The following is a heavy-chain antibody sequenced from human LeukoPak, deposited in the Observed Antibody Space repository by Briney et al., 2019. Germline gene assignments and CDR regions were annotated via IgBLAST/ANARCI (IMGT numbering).Heavy chain of an antibody. CDR1: GYTFTSYD. CDR2: MNPNSGNT. J-gene: IGHJ6*03. D-gene: IGHD3-22*01. V-gene: IGHV1-8*01. CDR3: ARAFYDSSGFNYYMDV. Sequence: ASVKVSCKASGYTFTSYDINWVRQATGQGLEWMGWMNPNSGNTGYAQKFQGRVTMTRNTSISTAYMELSSLRSEDTAVYYCARAFYDSSGFNYYMDVWGKGTTVTVSS.